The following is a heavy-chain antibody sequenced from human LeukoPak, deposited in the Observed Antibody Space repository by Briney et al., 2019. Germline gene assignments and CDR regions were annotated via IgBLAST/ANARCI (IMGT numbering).Heavy chain of an antibody. CDR3: ARNYDILTGYYPANYGMDV. J-gene: IGHJ6*02. Sequence: SVKVSFKASGGTFSSYAISWVRQAPRQGLEWMGRIIPILGIANYAQKFQGRVTITADKSTSTAYMELSSLRSEDTAVYYCARNYDILTGYYPANYGMDVWGQGTTVTVSS. CDR1: GGTFSSYA. CDR2: IIPILGIA. V-gene: IGHV1-69*04. D-gene: IGHD3-9*01.